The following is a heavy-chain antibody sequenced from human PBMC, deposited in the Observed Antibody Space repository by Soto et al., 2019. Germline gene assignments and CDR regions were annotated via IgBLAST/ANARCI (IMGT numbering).Heavy chain of an antibody. CDR1: GYTFTIYA. CDR3: ARENTSSSGPQFDY. CDR2: INAGNGNT. Sequence: ASVKVSCKASGYTFTIYAMHWVVQSPGQRLEWMGWINAGNGNTKYSQKFQGRVTITRDTSASTAYMELSSLRSEDTAVYCCARENTSSSGPQFDYWGQGTLVTVSS. J-gene: IGHJ4*02. D-gene: IGHD3-22*01. V-gene: IGHV1-3*01.